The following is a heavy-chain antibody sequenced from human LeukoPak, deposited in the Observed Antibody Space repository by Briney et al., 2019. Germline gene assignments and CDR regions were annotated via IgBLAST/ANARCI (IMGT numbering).Heavy chain of an antibody. J-gene: IGHJ4*02. Sequence: GGCLRLSCAASGFTLSSYAMSWVRQAPGKGLEWVSGISGSGGSTYYADSVKGRFTISRDNSKNTLYLQMNSLRAEDTAVYYCASYIAAAGRGFDYWGQGALVTVSS. CDR2: ISGSGGST. CDR3: ASYIAAAGRGFDY. V-gene: IGHV3-23*01. CDR1: GFTLSSYA. D-gene: IGHD6-13*01.